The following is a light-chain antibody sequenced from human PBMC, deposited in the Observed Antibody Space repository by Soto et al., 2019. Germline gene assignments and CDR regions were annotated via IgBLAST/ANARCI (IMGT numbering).Light chain of an antibody. CDR2: HAS. Sequence: EIQMTQSPSTLSASVGDRVTITCRAGQSINSWLAWYQQKPGKAPKLLIYHASNLKSGVPSRFSASGSGTEFTLTISSLQPDDFATYYCQKYNALVGRGTRVEIK. J-gene: IGKJ4*01. V-gene: IGKV1-5*01. CDR3: QKYNAL. CDR1: QSINSW.